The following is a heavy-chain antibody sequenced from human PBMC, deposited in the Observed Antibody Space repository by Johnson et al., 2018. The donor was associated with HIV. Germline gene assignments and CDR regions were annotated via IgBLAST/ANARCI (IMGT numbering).Heavy chain of an antibody. CDR1: GITVSSNY. CDR2: IYADGGT. Sequence: VQLVESGGGLVQPGGSLRLSCAASGITVSSNYMTWVRQAPGKGLEWVSVIYADGGTYYPDSVKARFTISRDRSENTLYLQMNSLRAEDTAMYYCAKGNGDYRSDAFDIWGQGTMVTVSS. CDR3: AKGNGDYRSDAFDI. D-gene: IGHD4-17*01. V-gene: IGHV3-66*01. J-gene: IGHJ3*02.